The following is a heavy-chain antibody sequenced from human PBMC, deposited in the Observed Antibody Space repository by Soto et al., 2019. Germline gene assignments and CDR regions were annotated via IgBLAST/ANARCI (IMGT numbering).Heavy chain of an antibody. D-gene: IGHD2-8*02. CDR2: ISWNSENI. V-gene: IGHV3-9*01. Sequence: EVQLVESGGDLVQPGRSLRLSCAASGFTFEDYPMHWVRQPPGKGLEWVSGISWNSENIGYADSVKGRFTISRDNAKNSLYLQMSGLGAEDTALFFCVKDGLTAFFRLVYGGVNVGGRGTMVTVSS. CDR3: VKDGLTAFFRLVYGGVNV. J-gene: IGHJ3*01. CDR1: GFTFEDYP.